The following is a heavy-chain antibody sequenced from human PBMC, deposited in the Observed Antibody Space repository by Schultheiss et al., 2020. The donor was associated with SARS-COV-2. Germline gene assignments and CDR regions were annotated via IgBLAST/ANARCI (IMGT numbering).Heavy chain of an antibody. CDR1: GGSMNSYY. V-gene: IGHV4-59*03. J-gene: IGHJ4*02. D-gene: IGHD5-18*01. CDR3: AGSGYRYGARW. CDR2: IYYSGRA. Sequence: SETLSLTCTVSGGSMNSYYWTWIRQSPGKGLEWIGHIYYSGRATYNPSLEGRVVTSVDTSKNQFSLKLSSVTAADTAIYYCAGSGYRYGARWWGQGALVTVSS.